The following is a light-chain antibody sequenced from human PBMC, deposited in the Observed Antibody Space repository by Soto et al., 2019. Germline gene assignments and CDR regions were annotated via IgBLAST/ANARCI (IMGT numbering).Light chain of an antibody. V-gene: IGKV3D-20*01. CDR2: DGS. Sequence: DIVVTQSPATLSLTPGDRATLSCGASQGVRSSYVAWYQQKAGLAPRLLVYDGSSRASGIPDRFSGSGSGTDFTLTIGRLEPEDFAVYYCQQYDNSAPLSFGGGTKVDIK. CDR3: QQYDNSAPLS. CDR1: QGVRSSY. J-gene: IGKJ4*01.